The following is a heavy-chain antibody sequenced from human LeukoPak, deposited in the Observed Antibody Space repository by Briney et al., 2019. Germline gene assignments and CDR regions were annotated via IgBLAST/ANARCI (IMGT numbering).Heavy chain of an antibody. Sequence: PGGSLRLSCVASGFTFSSYTMNWLRQAPGRGLEWVSYISSSGTTIYYADSVKGRFTISRDNAMNSLYLQMNSLRDEDTAVYYRARGLLYCSGGSCYSRFDPWGQGTLVTVSS. CDR1: GFTFSSYT. V-gene: IGHV3-48*02. D-gene: IGHD2-15*01. J-gene: IGHJ5*02. CDR3: ARGLLYCSGGSCYSRFDP. CDR2: ISSSGTTI.